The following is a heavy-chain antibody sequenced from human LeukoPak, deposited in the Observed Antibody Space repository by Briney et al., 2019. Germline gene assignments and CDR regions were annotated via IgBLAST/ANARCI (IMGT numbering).Heavy chain of an antibody. CDR1: GYTFTSYG. CDR2: ISAYNGNT. CDR3: ARDRGALRWISLGAFDI. V-gene: IGHV1-18*01. D-gene: IGHD4-23*01. Sequence: ASVKVSRKASGYTFTSYGISWVRQAPGQGLEWMGWISAYNGNTNYAQKLQGRVTMTTDTSTSTAYMELRSLRSDDTAVYYCARDRGALRWISLGAFDIWGQGTMVTVSS. J-gene: IGHJ3*02.